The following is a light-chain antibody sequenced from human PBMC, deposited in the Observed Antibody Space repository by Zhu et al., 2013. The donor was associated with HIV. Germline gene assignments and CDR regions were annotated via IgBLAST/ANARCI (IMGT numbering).Light chain of an antibody. CDR3: QRYNSAPRT. CDR2: AAS. J-gene: IGKJ1*01. CDR1: QGISTS. Sequence: DIQMTQSPYSVSASVGDRVTITCRASQGISTSLAWYQQKPGKVPKLLIYAASTLESGVPSRFSGSGSGTDFTLTISSLQPEDVATYYCQRYNSAPRTFGQGTKVE. V-gene: IGKV1-27*01.